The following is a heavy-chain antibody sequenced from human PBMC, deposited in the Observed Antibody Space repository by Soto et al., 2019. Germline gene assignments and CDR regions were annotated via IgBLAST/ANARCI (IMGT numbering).Heavy chain of an antibody. V-gene: IGHV3-30*18. Sequence: GGSLRLSCAASGFTLSSYEMNWVRQAPGKGLEWVGVISYDGNYIYYADSVKGRFTISRDNSKNTLYVQVNSLRPEDTAVYYCAKGILSATIGPYAMDVWGQGTTVTVSS. CDR3: AKGILSATIGPYAMDV. D-gene: IGHD3-16*01. J-gene: IGHJ6*02. CDR2: ISYDGNYI. CDR1: GFTLSSYE.